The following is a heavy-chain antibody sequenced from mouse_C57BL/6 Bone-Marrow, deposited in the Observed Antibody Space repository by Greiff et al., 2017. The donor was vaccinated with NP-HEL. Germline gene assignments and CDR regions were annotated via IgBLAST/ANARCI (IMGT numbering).Heavy chain of an antibody. V-gene: IGHV2-2*01. J-gene: IGHJ4*01. CDR1: GFSLTSYG. D-gene: IGHD2-5*01. CDR3: ASPSIVTTCYAMDY. Sequence: VQLVESGPGLVQPSQSLSITCTVSGFSLTSYGVHWVRQSPGKGLEWLGVIWSGGSTDYNAAFISRLSISKDNSKSQVFFKMNSLQADDTAIYYCASPSIVTTCYAMDYWGQGTSVTVSS. CDR2: IWSGGST.